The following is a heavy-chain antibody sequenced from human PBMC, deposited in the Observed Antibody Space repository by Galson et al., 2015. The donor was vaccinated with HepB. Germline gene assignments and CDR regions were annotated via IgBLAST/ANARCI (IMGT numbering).Heavy chain of an antibody. Sequence: SVKVSCKASGGTFSSYAISWVRQAPGQGLEWMGGIIPIFGTAYYAQKFQGRVTITADESTSTAYMELSSLRSEDTAVYYCARVGYCSGGSCYGMDVWGQGTTVTVSS. CDR1: GGTFSSYA. V-gene: IGHV1-69*13. J-gene: IGHJ6*02. CDR2: IIPIFGTA. CDR3: ARVGYCSGGSCYGMDV. D-gene: IGHD2-15*01.